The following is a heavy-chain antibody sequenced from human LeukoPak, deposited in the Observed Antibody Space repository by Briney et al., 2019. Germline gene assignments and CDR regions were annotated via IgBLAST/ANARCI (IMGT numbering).Heavy chain of an antibody. CDR3: ARAAAAGTFPFDY. D-gene: IGHD6-13*01. V-gene: IGHV4-39*01. J-gene: IGHJ4*02. CDR1: GGSISSSSYY. Sequence: KPSETLSLTCTVSGGSISSSSYYCGWIRQPPGKGLEWIGSIYYSGSTYYNPSLKSRVTISVDTSKNQFSLKLSSVTAADTAVYYCARAAAAGTFPFDYWGQGTQVTVSS. CDR2: IYYSGST.